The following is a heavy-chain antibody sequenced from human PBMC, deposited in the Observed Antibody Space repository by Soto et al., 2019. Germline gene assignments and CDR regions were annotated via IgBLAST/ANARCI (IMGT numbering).Heavy chain of an antibody. CDR3: TRVHISSWYRPSDY. Sequence: GGSLRLSCAASGFTFSGSAMHWVRQASGKGLEWVGRIRSKANSYATAYAASVKGRFTISRDDSKNTAYLQMNSLKTEDTAVYYCTRVHISSWYRPSDYWGQGTLVTVSS. CDR1: GFTFSGSA. V-gene: IGHV3-73*01. J-gene: IGHJ4*02. CDR2: IRSKANSYAT. D-gene: IGHD6-13*01.